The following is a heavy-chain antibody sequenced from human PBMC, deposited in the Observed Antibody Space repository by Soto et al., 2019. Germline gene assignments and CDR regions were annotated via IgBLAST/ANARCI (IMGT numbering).Heavy chain of an antibody. CDR1: GGSISSYY. CDR3: ASARDRADYVWGSYRLYYYGMDV. CDR2: IYYSGST. Sequence: SETLSLTCTVSGGSISSYYWSWIRLPPGKGLEWIGYIYYSGSTNYNPSLKSRVTISVDTSKNQFSLKLSSVTAADTAVYYCASARDRADYVWGSYRLYYYGMDVWGQGTTVTVSS. V-gene: IGHV4-59*01. J-gene: IGHJ6*02. D-gene: IGHD3-16*02.